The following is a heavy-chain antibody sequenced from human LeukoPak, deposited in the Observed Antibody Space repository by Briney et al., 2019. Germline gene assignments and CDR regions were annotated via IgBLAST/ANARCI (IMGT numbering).Heavy chain of an antibody. V-gene: IGHV4-39*01. CDR2: IYSSGIT. J-gene: IGHJ5*02. Sequence: PSGTLSLTCTVSGGSISSSSYYWGWIRQPPGKGLEWIGSIYSSGITNYNPSLKSRVTMSVDTSKNQFSLKLSSVTVADTAVYYCARHPPGVVVPAAPLDGGWFDPWGQGTLVTVSS. CDR1: GGSISSSSYY. D-gene: IGHD2-2*01. CDR3: ARHPPGVVVPAAPLDGGWFDP.